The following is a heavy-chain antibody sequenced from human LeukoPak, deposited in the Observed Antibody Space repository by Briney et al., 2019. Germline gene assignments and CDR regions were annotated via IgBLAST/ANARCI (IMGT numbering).Heavy chain of an antibody. V-gene: IGHV4-59*01. CDR1: GASISFYY. J-gene: IGHJ4*02. CDR2: IYSSGTS. Sequence: SETLSLTCTVSGASISFYYWRWIRQPPGKGLEWIGYIYSSGTSNHNPSLKSRVTISVDTSKNQFTLKLTSVTAADTAVYFCASADDYYDSSAYYPYWGQGTLVTVSS. D-gene: IGHD3-22*01. CDR3: ASADDYYDSSAYYPY.